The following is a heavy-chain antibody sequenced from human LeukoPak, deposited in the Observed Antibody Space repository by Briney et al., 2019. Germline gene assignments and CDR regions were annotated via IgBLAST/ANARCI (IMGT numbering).Heavy chain of an antibody. CDR3: ARDEGNTGYYY. D-gene: IGHD3-9*01. CDR2: ISSRSSNI. CDR1: GFTFSNFG. Sequence: GGSLRLYCAASGFTFSNFGVNWVRQAPGKGLEWVSYISSRSSNIYYAVPVKGRCSISKDNAKNSLYLQMNSLRAEDTAVYYCARDEGNTGYYYWGQGILVTVSS. V-gene: IGHV3-48*04. J-gene: IGHJ4*03.